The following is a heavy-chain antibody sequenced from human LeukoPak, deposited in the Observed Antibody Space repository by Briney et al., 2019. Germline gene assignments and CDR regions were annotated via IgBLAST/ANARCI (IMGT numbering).Heavy chain of an antibody. CDR2: ISGSAGRT. CDR1: GFTFSSYT. CDR3: AKDGRRDVGSDYDSLWY. D-gene: IGHD5-12*01. V-gene: IGHV3-23*01. J-gene: IGHJ4*02. Sequence: GGSLRLSRAASGFTFSSYTMSWVRQAPGKGREWVSGISGSAGRTYYADSVKGRFTISRDNSKNTVFLQMNSLRAEDTAVYYCAKDGRRDVGSDYDSLWYWGQGTLVTVSS.